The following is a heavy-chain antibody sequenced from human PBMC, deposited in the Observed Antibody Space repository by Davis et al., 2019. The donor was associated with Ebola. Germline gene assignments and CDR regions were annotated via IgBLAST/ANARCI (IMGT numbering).Heavy chain of an antibody. CDR1: GFSFTTYD. CDR3: ATSPSAIFFDH. CDR2: IGANGQST. Sequence: GESLKISCAASGFSFTTYDMSWVRQAPGKGVEWVSAIGANGQSTHYADSVRGRFTISRDNAKNSLYLQMDSLKAEDTAMYYCATSPSAIFFDHWGRGTLVTVSS. V-gene: IGHV3-23*01. J-gene: IGHJ4*02.